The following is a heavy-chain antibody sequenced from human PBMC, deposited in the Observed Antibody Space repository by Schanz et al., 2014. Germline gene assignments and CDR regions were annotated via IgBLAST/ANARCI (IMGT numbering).Heavy chain of an antibody. CDR3: ARTPSVGMAARRGFYYYGMNL. CDR1: GFTFSSYA. Sequence: EVQLLESGGGLVQPGGSLRLSCAASGFTFSSYAMSWVRQAPGKGLEWVSAISGSGGDTYYADSVKGRFTISRDNSKNTLYLQMNSLRAEDTAVYYCARTPSVGMAARRGFYYYGMNLWGQGTTVTVSS. D-gene: IGHD6-6*01. J-gene: IGHJ6*02. V-gene: IGHV3-23*01. CDR2: ISGSGGDT.